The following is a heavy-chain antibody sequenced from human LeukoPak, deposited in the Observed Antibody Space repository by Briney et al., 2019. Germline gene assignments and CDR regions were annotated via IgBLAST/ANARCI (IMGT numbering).Heavy chain of an antibody. Sequence: PSASLKLSCTASGFTFTGYYMHWVRQAPGQGLEWVGWISPNSSGTNYAQQFQGWVTMTRDTSISTAYMELSRLRSDDTAVYYCARGTRSVVVVAAASLDYWGQGTLVTVSS. V-gene: IGHV1-2*04. CDR1: GFTFTGYY. J-gene: IGHJ4*02. CDR3: ARGTRSVVVVAAASLDY. CDR2: ISPNSSGT. D-gene: IGHD2-2*01.